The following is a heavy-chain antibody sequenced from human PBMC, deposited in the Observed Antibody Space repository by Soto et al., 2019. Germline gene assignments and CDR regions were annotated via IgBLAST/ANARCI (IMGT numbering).Heavy chain of an antibody. J-gene: IGHJ4*02. D-gene: IGHD3-10*01. CDR1: GYTFTGHY. CDR3: GRGRSGQLVVFY. CDR2: IGPASGDT. Sequence: ASVKVSCKASGYTFTGHYIHWVRQAPGQGPEWMGEIGPASGDTRYAQKFQGRVTMTRDASITTVYMELNNLSPDDTAVYYCGRGRSGQLVVFYWGQGTPVTVSS. V-gene: IGHV1-2*02.